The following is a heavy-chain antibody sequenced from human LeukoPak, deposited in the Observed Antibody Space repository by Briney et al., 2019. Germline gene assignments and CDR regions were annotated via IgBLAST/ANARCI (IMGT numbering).Heavy chain of an antibody. CDR1: GGSISSYY. V-gene: IGHV4-59*01. CDR2: IYSSGIT. J-gene: IGHJ4*02. D-gene: IGHD6-13*01. CDR3: ARGSGSSWTFDY. Sequence: SETLSLTCTVSGGSISSYYWSWIRQPPGKGLEWIGYIYSSGITNYNPSLKSRVTISVDTSKNQFSLNLNSVTAADTAVYYCARGSGSSWTFDYWGQGTLVTVSS.